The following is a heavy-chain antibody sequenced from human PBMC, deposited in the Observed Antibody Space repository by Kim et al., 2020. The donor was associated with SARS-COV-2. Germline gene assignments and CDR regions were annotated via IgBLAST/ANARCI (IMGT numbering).Heavy chain of an antibody. J-gene: IGHJ4*02. Sequence: GGSLRLSCTTSGFTFTGYAMSWVRQAPGKGLEWVSTIDGSDGTIYYVDSVKGRFSISRDDSKNSLYLQMSALRADDTAAYYCLKPGWRWLWDYRGQGTL. D-gene: IGHD2-21*01. CDR3: LKPGWRWLWDY. CDR1: GFTFTGYA. V-gene: IGHV3-23*01. CDR2: IDGSDGTI.